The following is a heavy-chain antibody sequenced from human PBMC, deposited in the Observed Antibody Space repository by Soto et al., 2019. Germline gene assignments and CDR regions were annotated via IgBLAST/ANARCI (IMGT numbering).Heavy chain of an antibody. V-gene: IGHV1-2*04. CDR2: INPNSGGT. D-gene: IGHD1-1*01. CDR3: ARWCDWNGYYYYYGMDV. Sequence: ASVKVSCKASGYTFTGYYMHWVRQAPGQGLEWMGWINPNSGGTNYAQKFQGWVTMTRDTSISTAYMELSRLRSDDTAVYYCARWCDWNGYYYYYGMDVWGQGTTVTVSS. CDR1: GYTFTGYY. J-gene: IGHJ6*02.